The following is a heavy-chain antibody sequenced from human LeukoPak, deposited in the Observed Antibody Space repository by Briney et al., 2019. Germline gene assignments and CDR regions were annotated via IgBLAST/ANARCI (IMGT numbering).Heavy chain of an antibody. CDR1: GYTFTSYY. D-gene: IGHD3-9*01. J-gene: IGHJ3*02. CDR2: INPSGGST. Sequence: ASVKVSCKASGYTFTSYYMHWVRQAPGQGLEWMGIINPSGGSTSYAQKSQGRVTMTRDTSTSTVYMELSNLRSEDTAVYYCARAPPGSSYDILTGDAFDIWGQGTMVTVSS. CDR3: ARAPPGSSYDILTGDAFDI. V-gene: IGHV1-46*01.